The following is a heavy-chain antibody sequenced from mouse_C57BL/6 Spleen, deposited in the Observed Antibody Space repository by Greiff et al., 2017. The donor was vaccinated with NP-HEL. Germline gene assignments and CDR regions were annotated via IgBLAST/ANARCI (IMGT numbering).Heavy chain of an antibody. V-gene: IGHV1-26*01. CDR3: ARGLDSNYEGAYAMDY. CDR1: GYTFTDYY. D-gene: IGHD2-5*01. Sequence: EVQLQQSGPELVKPGASVKISCKASGYTFTDYYMNWVKQSHGKSLEWIGDINPNNGGTSYNQKFKGKATLTVDKSSSTAYMELRSLTSEDSAVYYCARGLDSNYEGAYAMDYWGQGTSVTVSS. J-gene: IGHJ4*01. CDR2: INPNNGGT.